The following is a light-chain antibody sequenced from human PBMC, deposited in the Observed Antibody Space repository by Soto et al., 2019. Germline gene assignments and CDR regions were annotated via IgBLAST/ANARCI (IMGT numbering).Light chain of an antibody. CDR1: QSVSSTY. J-gene: IGKJ5*01. V-gene: IGKV3-20*01. CDR2: GSP. CDR3: QQYGSSPVT. Sequence: EIVLTQSPGTLSLSPGERATLSCRASQSVSSTYLAWSQQKPGQPPRLLIYGSPSRATGIPDRFSGSGSGTDYTLTITRLQSEDFAVYYCQQYGSSPVTFVQGTRLHIK.